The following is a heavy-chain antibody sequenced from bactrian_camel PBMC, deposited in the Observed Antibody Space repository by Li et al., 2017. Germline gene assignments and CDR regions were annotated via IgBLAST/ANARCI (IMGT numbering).Heavy chain of an antibody. J-gene: IGHJ6*01. CDR3: AAEYGSHGGVWDERDYGY. V-gene: IGHV3S55*01. Sequence: HVQLVESGGGLVQAGGSLRLSCAASGVANSRHYLGWFRQAPGKEREGVAAIDSDGSTSYADSVKGRFTISKDNAKNTLYLQMKSLKLEDTAMYYCAAEYGSHGGVWDERDYGYWGQGTQVTVS. CDR2: IDSDGST. D-gene: IGHD5*01. CDR1: GVANSRHY.